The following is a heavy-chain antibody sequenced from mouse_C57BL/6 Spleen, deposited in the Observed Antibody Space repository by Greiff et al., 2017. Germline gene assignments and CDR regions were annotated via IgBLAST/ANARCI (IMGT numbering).Heavy chain of an antibody. J-gene: IGHJ3*01. Sequence: VQLQQSGPELVKPGASVKISCKASGYAFSSSWMNWVKQRPGKGLEWIGRIYPGDGDTNYNGKFKGKATLTADKSSSTAYMQLSSLTSEYAAVYFCARYDPWFAYWGQGTLVTVSA. CDR2: IYPGDGDT. CDR3: ARYDPWFAY. D-gene: IGHD2-3*01. CDR1: GYAFSSSW. V-gene: IGHV1-82*01.